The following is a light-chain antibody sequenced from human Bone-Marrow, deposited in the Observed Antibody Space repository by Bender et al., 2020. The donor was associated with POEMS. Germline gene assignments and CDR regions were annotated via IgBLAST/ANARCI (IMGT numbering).Light chain of an antibody. Sequence: HSVVTQPPSLSEAPRQRVIISCSGSSSNIGNHGVNWYQQLPGEAPKLLIYYDDLLTPGVSDRFSASKSGTSASLAIGELQSEDEDLYYCSTGDDRLSSWVFGGGTKLTVL. CDR3: STGDDRLSSWV. V-gene: IGLV1-36*01. CDR1: SSNIGNHG. CDR2: YDD. J-gene: IGLJ3*02.